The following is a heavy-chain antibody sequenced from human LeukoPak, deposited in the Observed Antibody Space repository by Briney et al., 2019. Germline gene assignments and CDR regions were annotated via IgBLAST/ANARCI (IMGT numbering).Heavy chain of an antibody. CDR2: IIPIFGTA. Sequence: SVKVSCKASGGTFSSYAISWVRQAPGQGLEWMGGIIPIFGTANYAQKFQGRVTITADESTSTAYMELSSLRSEDTAVYYCARVSDSGSWPDYWGQGTLVTVSS. CDR1: GGTFSSYA. J-gene: IGHJ4*02. V-gene: IGHV1-69*13. CDR3: ARVSDSGSWPDY. D-gene: IGHD1-26*01.